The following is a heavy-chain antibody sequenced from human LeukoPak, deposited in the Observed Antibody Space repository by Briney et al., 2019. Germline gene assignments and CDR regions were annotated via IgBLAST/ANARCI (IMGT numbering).Heavy chain of an antibody. D-gene: IGHD3-3*01. CDR2: IYYSGST. CDR1: GGSISSSSYY. Sequence: PSETLSLTCTVSGGSISSSSYYWGWIRQPPGKGLEWIGSIYYSGSTYYNPSLKSRVTISVDTSKNQFSLKLSSVTAADTAVYYCATAGYDFWSGYYDDAFDIWGQGTMVTVSS. J-gene: IGHJ3*02. V-gene: IGHV4-39*01. CDR3: ATAGYDFWSGYYDDAFDI.